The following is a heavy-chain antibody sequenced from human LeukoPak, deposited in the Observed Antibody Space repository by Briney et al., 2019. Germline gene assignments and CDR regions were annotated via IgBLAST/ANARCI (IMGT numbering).Heavy chain of an antibody. V-gene: IGHV4-38-2*02. CDR1: GYSISSGYY. Sequence: PSETLSLTCTVSGYSISSGYYWGWIRQPPGKGLEWIGSIYHSGSTYYNPSLKSRVTISVDTSKNQFSLKLSSVTAADTAVYYCARDQYGDESFFDYWGQGTLVTVSS. CDR3: ARDQYGDESFFDY. CDR2: IYHSGST. D-gene: IGHD4-17*01. J-gene: IGHJ4*02.